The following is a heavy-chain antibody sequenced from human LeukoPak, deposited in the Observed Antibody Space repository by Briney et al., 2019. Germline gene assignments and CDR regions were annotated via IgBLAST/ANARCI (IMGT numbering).Heavy chain of an antibody. J-gene: IGHJ4*02. Sequence: GGSLRLSCSASGFTFRTYVMHWVRQAPGKGLEYVSAISADGRSPYYADSVRGRFTISRDNSKNTLSLQMTSLGADDTALYYCVKDSPGVSARYLSFWGQGTLVTVSS. CDR1: GFTFRTYV. V-gene: IGHV3-64D*08. CDR3: VKDSPGVSARYLSF. D-gene: IGHD2/OR15-2a*01. CDR2: ISADGRSP.